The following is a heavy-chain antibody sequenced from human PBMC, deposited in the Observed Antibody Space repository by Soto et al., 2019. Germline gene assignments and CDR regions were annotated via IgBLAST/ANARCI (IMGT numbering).Heavy chain of an antibody. D-gene: IGHD5-18*01. CDR2: IYHSGST. CDR3: ARGKTWIQLWPLFDY. Sequence: QLQLQESGSGLVKPSQTLSLTCAVSGGSISSGGYSWSWIRQPPGKGLEWIGYIYHSGSTYYNPSLKSRVTISVDRSKNQFSLKLSSVTAADTAVYYCARGKTWIQLWPLFDYWGQGTLVTVSS. CDR1: GGSISSGGYS. V-gene: IGHV4-30-2*01. J-gene: IGHJ4*02.